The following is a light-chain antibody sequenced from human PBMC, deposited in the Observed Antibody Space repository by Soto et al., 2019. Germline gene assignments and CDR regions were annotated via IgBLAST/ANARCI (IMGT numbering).Light chain of an antibody. J-gene: IGKJ1*01. CDR2: WAS. Sequence: DIVMTQSPDSLAVSLGERATINCKSSQSVLYSPNNKNSLAWYQQKPGQPPKLFIYWASIRESRVPDRVSSSGSATDFTLTISSLQAEDVAVYYCQQYYRTPPTFGQGTKVEIK. CDR3: QQYYRTPPT. V-gene: IGKV4-1*01. CDR1: QSVLYSPNNKNS.